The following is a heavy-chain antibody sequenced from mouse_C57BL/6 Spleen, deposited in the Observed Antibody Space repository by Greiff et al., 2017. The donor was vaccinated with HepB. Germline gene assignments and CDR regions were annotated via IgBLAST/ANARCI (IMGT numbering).Heavy chain of an antibody. V-gene: IGHV1-53*01. J-gene: IGHJ4*01. CDR3: ARRGYYGSSPYYYAMDY. Sequence: QVHVKQPGTELVKPGASVKLSCKASGYTFTSYWMHWVKQRPGQGLEWIGNINPSNGGTNYNEKFKSKATLTVDKSSSTAYMQLSSLTSEDSAVYYCARRGYYGSSPYYYAMDYWGQGTSVTVSS. CDR2: INPSNGGT. CDR1: GYTFTSYW. D-gene: IGHD1-1*01.